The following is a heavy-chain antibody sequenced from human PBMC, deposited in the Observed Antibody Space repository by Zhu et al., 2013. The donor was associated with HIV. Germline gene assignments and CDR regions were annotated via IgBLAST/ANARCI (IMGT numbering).Heavy chain of an antibody. CDR3: ARDLPTAFGMVWFDP. Sequence: QVQLQESGPGLVKPSETLSLTCTVSGGSISSSSYYWGWIRQPPGKGLEWIGSIYYSGSTYYNPSLKSRVTISVDTSKNQFSLKLSSVTAADTAVYYCARDLPTAFGMVWFDPWGQGTLVTVSS. J-gene: IGHJ5*02. V-gene: IGHV4-39*07. CDR2: IYYSGST. CDR1: GGSISSSSYY. D-gene: IGHD3-10*01.